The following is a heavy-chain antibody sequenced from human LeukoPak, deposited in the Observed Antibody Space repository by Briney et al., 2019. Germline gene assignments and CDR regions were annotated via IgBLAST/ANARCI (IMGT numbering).Heavy chain of an antibody. Sequence: SETLSLTCTVSGGSISSGGYYWSWIRQPPGKGLEWIGYIYYSGSTSYNPSLKSRVSISVDTSKNQFSLKLTSVTAADTAIYYCVRELPRGTWYFDLWGRGTLVTVSS. CDR2: IYYSGST. CDR3: VRELPRGTWYFDL. CDR1: GGSISSGGYY. V-gene: IGHV4-61*08. D-gene: IGHD3-10*01. J-gene: IGHJ2*01.